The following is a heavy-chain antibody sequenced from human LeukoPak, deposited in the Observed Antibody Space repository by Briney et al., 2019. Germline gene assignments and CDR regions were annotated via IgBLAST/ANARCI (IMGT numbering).Heavy chain of an antibody. V-gene: IGHV1-69*13. CDR2: IIPIFGTA. CDR3: ARLWFGELLVYYYYMDV. CDR1: GGTFSSYA. J-gene: IGHJ6*03. Sequence: GASVKVSCKASGGTFSSYAISWVRQAPGQGLEWMGGIIPIFGTANYAQKFQGRVTITADESTSTAYMELSSLRSDDTAVYYCARLWFGELLVYYYYMDVWGKGTTVTVSS. D-gene: IGHD3-10*01.